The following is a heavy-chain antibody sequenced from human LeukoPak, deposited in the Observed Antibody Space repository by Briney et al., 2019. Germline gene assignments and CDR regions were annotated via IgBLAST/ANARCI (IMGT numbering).Heavy chain of an antibody. CDR1: GFTFSSYW. D-gene: IGHD1-26*01. J-gene: IGHJ6*02. CDR3: ARYSGSYEVNYYYYYGMDV. V-gene: IGHV3-7*03. CDR2: IKQDGSEK. Sequence: GGSLRLSGAASGFTFSSYWMSWVRQAPGKGLEWVANIKQDGSEKYYVDSVKGRFTISRDNAKNSLYLQMNSLRAEDTAVYYCARYSGSYEVNYYYYYGMDVWGQGTTVTVSS.